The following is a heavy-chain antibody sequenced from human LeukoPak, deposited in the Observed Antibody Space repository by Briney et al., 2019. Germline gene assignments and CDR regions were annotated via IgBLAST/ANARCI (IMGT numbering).Heavy chain of an antibody. CDR2: ISSSSSTI. J-gene: IGHJ6*03. CDR1: GFTFSIYS. Sequence: GGSLRLSCAASGFTFSIYSMNWVRQAPGKGLEWVSYISSSSSTIHYADSVKGRFTISRDNAKNSLYLQMNSLRAEDTAVYYCARVIAVSYYYYMDVWGKGTTVTISS. V-gene: IGHV3-48*01. CDR3: ARVIAVSYYYYMDV. D-gene: IGHD6-19*01.